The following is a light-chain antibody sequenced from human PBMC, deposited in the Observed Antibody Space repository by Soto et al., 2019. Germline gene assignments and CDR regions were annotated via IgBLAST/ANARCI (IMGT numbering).Light chain of an antibody. J-gene: IGLJ2*01. V-gene: IGLV2-14*03. Sequence: QSALTQPASVSGSPGQSITISCTGTSSDVGGYNYVSWYQQHPGKAPKLMIYDVSCRPSGVSNRFSGSKSGKTASLTISGLQAEDEADYYCSSYTSSSTLVFGGGTMLTVL. CDR1: SSDVGGYNY. CDR3: SSYTSSSTLV. CDR2: DVS.